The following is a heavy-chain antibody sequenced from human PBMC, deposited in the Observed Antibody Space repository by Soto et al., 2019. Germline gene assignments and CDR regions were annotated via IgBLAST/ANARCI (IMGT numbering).Heavy chain of an antibody. D-gene: IGHD2-2*01. CDR3: AREASVLIPAAQPSRFDS. CDR1: VYSFMKYG. J-gene: IGHJ4*02. CDR2: ISPYSGYT. Sequence: XSVKVSCKVFVYSFMKYGINWVRQAPGQGLEWVGWISPYSGYTHSAQKFHGRLTLTTDTAASTAYMELRILRSADTALYYCAREASVLIPAAQPSRFDSWGQGTLVTVSS. V-gene: IGHV1-18*01.